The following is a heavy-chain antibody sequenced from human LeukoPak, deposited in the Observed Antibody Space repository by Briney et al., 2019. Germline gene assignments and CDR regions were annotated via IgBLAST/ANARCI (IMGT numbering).Heavy chain of an antibody. Sequence: SETLSLTCTVFGGSISSSSYYWGWIRQPPGKGLEWIGSIYYSGSTYYNPSLKSRVTISVDTSKNQFSLKLSSVTAADTAVYYCARSWLPNAFDIWGQGTMVTVSS. D-gene: IGHD5-12*01. CDR3: ARSWLPNAFDI. CDR1: GGSISSSSYY. J-gene: IGHJ3*02. CDR2: IYYSGST. V-gene: IGHV4-39*01.